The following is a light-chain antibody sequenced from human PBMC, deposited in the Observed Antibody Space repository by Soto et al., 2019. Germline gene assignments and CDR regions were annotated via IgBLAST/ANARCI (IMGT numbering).Light chain of an antibody. CDR1: QSVSSN. CDR3: QQYNDWPLWT. CDR2: GAS. J-gene: IGKJ1*01. V-gene: IGKV3-15*01. Sequence: IVMTQSPATLSVSPGERATLSCMASQSVSSNLAWYQQKPGQAPRLLIYGASTRASGIPARFSGSGSGTEFTLTISSLQSEDFAVYYCQQYNDWPLWTFGQGTKVDIK.